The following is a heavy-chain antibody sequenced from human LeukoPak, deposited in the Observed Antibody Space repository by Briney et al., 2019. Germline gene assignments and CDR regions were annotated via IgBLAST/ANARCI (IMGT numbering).Heavy chain of an antibody. CDR1: GLTFSNYE. CDR3: ATASGGWYRYYFDS. V-gene: IGHV3-48*03. D-gene: IGHD6-13*01. J-gene: IGHJ4*02. Sequence: GGFLRLSCAASGLTFSNYEMNWVRQAPGKGLEWLSYISSSSNMIFYAESVKGRFTISRDNAKNSLYLQMNSLGAEDTAIYYCATASGGWYRYYFDSWGQGILVTVSS. CDR2: ISSSSNMI.